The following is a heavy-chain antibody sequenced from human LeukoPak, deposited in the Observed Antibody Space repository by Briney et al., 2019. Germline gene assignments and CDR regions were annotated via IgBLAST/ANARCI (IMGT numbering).Heavy chain of an antibody. V-gene: IGHV3-21*01. D-gene: IGHD1-26*01. J-gene: IGHJ4*02. CDR3: ARGSSGSSQIDY. CDR2: ISSSSSYI. Sequence: GGSLSLSHAPSGFTFSSYSMKWVRPDPGKGLEWVSSISSSSSYIYYEDSVKGRFHISRDNAKTTMYLQMNSLRAEDTAVYYCARGSSGSSQIDYWGQGTLVTVSS. CDR1: GFTFSSYS.